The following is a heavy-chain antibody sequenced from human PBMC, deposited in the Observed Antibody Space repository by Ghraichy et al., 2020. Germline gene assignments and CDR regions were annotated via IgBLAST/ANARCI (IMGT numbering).Heavy chain of an antibody. Sequence: GESLNISCAASGFTFSSYDMHWVRQATGKGLEWVSAIGTAGDTYYPGSVKGRFTISRENAKNSLYLQMNSLRAGDTAVYYCARGAPRYDYVWGSYRFDYWGQGTLVTVSS. D-gene: IGHD3-16*02. V-gene: IGHV3-13*01. CDR1: GFTFSSYD. J-gene: IGHJ4*02. CDR2: IGTAGDT. CDR3: ARGAPRYDYVWGSYRFDY.